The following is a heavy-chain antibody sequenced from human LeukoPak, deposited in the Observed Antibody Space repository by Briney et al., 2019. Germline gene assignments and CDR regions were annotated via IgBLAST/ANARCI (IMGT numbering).Heavy chain of an antibody. J-gene: IGHJ4*02. CDR3: ARPQFRAAAEPPDY. V-gene: IGHV5-51*01. Sequence: GESLKISCKGSGYSFASYWIGWVRQMPGKGLEWMGIIYPGDSDTRYSPSFQGQVTISADRSISTAYLQWSSLKASDTSMYYCARPQFRAAAEPPDYWGQGTLVTVSS. CDR2: IYPGDSDT. CDR1: GYSFASYW. D-gene: IGHD6-13*01.